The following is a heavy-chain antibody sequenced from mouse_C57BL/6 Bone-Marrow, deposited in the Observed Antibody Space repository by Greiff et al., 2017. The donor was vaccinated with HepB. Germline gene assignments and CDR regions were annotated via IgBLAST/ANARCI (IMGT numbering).Heavy chain of an antibody. J-gene: IGHJ4*01. D-gene: IGHD5-1*01. CDR1: GFTFSSYG. V-gene: IGHV5-6*01. CDR3: ARHSTDY. Sequence: EVQVVESGGDLVKPGGSLKLSCAASGFTFSSYGMSWVRQTPDKRLEWVASISSGGSYTYYPDSVKGRFTISRDNAKNTLYLQMSSLKSEDTAMYYCARHSTDYWGQGTSVTVSS. CDR2: ISSGGSYT.